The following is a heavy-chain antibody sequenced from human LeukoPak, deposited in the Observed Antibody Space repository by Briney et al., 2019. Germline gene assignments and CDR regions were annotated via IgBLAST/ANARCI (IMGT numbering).Heavy chain of an antibody. Sequence: GGSLRLSCAASGFTFSSYSMNWVRQAPGRGLEWVSSISRSSSSIYYADSVKGRFTVSRDNAKNSLYLQMNSLRAEDTAVYYCARWKDYSYGMDVWGQGTTVTVSS. J-gene: IGHJ6*02. V-gene: IGHV3-21*04. CDR2: ISRSSSSI. CDR1: GFTFSSYS. CDR3: ARWKDYSYGMDV. D-gene: IGHD1-1*01.